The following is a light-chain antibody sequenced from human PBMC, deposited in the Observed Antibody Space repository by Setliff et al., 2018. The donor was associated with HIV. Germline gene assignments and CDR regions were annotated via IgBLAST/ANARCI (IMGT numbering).Light chain of an antibody. CDR2: DAS. Sequence: ATQLTQSPSSLSASVGDRVTITCRASQDVSDGLAWYQHKPRKTPKLLIFDASILQSGVSPRFSGTGSGTHFTLTISSLQPEDFATYYCQRFNRYPITFGQGTRLEI. V-gene: IGKV1-13*02. J-gene: IGKJ5*01. CDR3: QRFNRYPIT. CDR1: QDVSDG.